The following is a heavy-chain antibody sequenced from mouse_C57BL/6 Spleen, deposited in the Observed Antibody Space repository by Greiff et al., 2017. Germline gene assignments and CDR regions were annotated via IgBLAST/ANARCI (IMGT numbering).Heavy chain of an antibody. Sequence: QVQLQQPGAELAKPGASVKLSCKASGYTFTSYWMHWVKQRPGQGLEWIGDINPSSGYTKYNQKFKDKATLTADKSSSTAYMQLSSLTYEDSAVYYCAKSRDPYAMDYWGQGTSVTVSS. V-gene: IGHV1-7*01. CDR2: INPSSGYT. D-gene: IGHD3-3*01. CDR3: AKSRDPYAMDY. J-gene: IGHJ4*01. CDR1: GYTFTSYW.